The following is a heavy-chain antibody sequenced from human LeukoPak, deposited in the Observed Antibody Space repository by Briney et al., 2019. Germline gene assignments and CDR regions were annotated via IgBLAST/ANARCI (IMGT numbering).Heavy chain of an antibody. Sequence: ASVKVSCKASGGTFSSYAISWVRQAPGKGLEWMGGFDPEDGETIYAQKFQGRVSMTEDTSTDTAYMELSSLRSEDTAVYYCTILGGPWELDPNYYYYYGMDVWGQGTTVTVSS. CDR3: TILGGPWELDPNYYYYYGMDV. CDR1: GGTFSSYA. J-gene: IGHJ6*02. D-gene: IGHD1-26*01. V-gene: IGHV1-24*01. CDR2: FDPEDGET.